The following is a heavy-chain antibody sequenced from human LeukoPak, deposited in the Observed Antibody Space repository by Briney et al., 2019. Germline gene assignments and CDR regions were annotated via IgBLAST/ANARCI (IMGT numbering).Heavy chain of an antibody. CDR2: IKQDGSEK. CDR1: GFTFTTYW. D-gene: IGHD6-13*01. CDR3: ARIGYTSSCFDY. V-gene: IGHV3-7*01. Sequence: GGSLRLSCAASGFTFTTYWMGWVRQAPGKGLEWVVNIKQDGSEKHYVDSVKGRFTISRGNANNSVYLQMNSLRAEDTAFYYCARIGYTSSCFDYWGQGTLVAVSS. J-gene: IGHJ4*02.